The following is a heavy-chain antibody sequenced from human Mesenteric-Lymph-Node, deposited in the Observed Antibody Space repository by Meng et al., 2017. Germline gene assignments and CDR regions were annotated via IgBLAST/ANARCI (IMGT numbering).Heavy chain of an antibody. Sequence: QVQLVQSGAVVKEPEASVKVSCTASGYIFSNLDINWVRQAAGQGLEWMGWMSPKSGDTGYAQKFQGRVTMTRDTSINTAYMELSSLRSEDTGLYFCARGITQGVDYWGQGTLVTVSS. J-gene: IGHJ4*02. CDR2: MSPKSGDT. CDR1: GYIFSNLD. CDR3: ARGITQGVDY. V-gene: IGHV1-8*01.